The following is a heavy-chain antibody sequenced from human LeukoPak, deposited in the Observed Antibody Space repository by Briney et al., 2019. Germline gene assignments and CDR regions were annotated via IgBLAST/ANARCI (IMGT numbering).Heavy chain of an antibody. CDR1: GVSISGSY. J-gene: IGHJ4*02. CDR2: IFYREGFSYGGTT. Sequence: RPSETLSLTCSVSGVSISGSYWIWIWQSPGRGLEWIASIFYREGFSYGGTTFYNPSLEGRVTISIDTSKNAFSLKLTSVTAADTAVYYCARQISENKDYWGQGTLVTVSS. CDR3: ARQISENKDY. D-gene: IGHD1/OR15-1a*01. V-gene: IGHV4-59*04.